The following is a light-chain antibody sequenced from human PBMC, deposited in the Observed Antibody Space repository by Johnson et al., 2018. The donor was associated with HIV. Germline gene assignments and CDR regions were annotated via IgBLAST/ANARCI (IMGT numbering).Light chain of an antibody. J-gene: IGLJ1*01. Sequence: QSLLTQPPSVSAAPGQKVTISCSGSNSNIGNNYVSWYQQLPGTAPKLLIYENNKRPSGIPDRFSGSKSGTSATLGITGLQTGDEADYYCGTWDSSLSALYVFGTGTKVTVL. CDR2: ENN. CDR3: GTWDSSLSALYV. CDR1: NSNIGNNY. V-gene: IGLV1-51*02.